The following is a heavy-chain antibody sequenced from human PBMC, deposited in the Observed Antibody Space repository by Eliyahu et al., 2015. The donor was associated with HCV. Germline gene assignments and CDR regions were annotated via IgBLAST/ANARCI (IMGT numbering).Heavy chain of an antibody. CDR1: GFTFXSHS. CDR3: ARTGCSSTSCYANDY. Sequence: EVQLVESGGGLVQPGGSLRLSCXASGFTFXSHSXNWVXQXPGKGVEGGSYMSSSSSTXYYADSVKGRFTISRDNAKNSLYLQMNSLRAEDTAVYYCARTGCSSTSCYANDYWGRGTLVTVSS. D-gene: IGHD2-2*01. CDR2: MSSSSSTX. J-gene: IGHJ4*02. V-gene: IGHV3-48*01.